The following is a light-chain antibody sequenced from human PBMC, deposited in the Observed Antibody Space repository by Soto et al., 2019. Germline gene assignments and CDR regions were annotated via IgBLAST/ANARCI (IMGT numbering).Light chain of an antibody. J-gene: IGLJ1*01. CDR1: NLGSKS. CDR2: DDS. Sequence: SYELTQPPSVSVAPGQTARITCGGDNLGSKSVHWYQQKPGQAPVLVVYDDSDRPSGIPERFSGSNSGNTATLTISRVGAGHEAEYYCQVWDDDSNHHVFGTGTKVTVL. CDR3: QVWDDDSNHHV. V-gene: IGLV3-21*02.